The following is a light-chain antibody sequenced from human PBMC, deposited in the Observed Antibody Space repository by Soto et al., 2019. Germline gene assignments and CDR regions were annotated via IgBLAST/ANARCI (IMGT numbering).Light chain of an antibody. CDR2: GAS. V-gene: IGKV1-16*02. CDR3: QQYQSYPWT. J-gene: IGKJ1*01. Sequence: DIQMTQSPSSLSASVGDRVTITCRASQDIANYLAWFQQKPGEAPKSLIHGASTLHRGVPSQFSGSGSGTEFNLTISSLQAEDFATYVCQQYQSYPWTFGQGTRVDI. CDR1: QDIANY.